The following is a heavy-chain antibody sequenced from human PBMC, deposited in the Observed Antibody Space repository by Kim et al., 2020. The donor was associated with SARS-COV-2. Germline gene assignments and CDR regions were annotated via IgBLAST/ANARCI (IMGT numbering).Heavy chain of an antibody. V-gene: IGHV1-8*01. CDR2: MNPNSGNT. J-gene: IGHJ5*02. Sequence: ASVKVSCKASGYTFTSYDINWVRQATAQGLEWMGWMNPNSGNTGYAQKFQGRVTMTRNTSISTAYMELSSLRSEDTAVYYCARNEVSSGWYSGTRWFDPWGQGTLVTVSS. CDR3: ARNEVSSGWYSGTRWFDP. CDR1: GYTFTSYD. D-gene: IGHD6-19*01.